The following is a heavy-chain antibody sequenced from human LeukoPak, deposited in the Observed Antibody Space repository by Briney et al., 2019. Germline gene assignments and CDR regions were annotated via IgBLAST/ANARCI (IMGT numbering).Heavy chain of an antibody. CDR1: GFTFSSCA. J-gene: IGHJ4*02. CDR2: ISGSGGST. CDR3: AKDPIVVVPAAHDY. D-gene: IGHD2-2*01. V-gene: IGHV3-23*01. Sequence: GGSLRLSCAASGFTFSSCAMSWVRQAPGKGLEWVSAISGSGGSTYYADSVKGRFTISRDNSKNTLYLQMNSLRAEDTAVYYCAKDPIVVVPAAHDYWGQGTLVTVSS.